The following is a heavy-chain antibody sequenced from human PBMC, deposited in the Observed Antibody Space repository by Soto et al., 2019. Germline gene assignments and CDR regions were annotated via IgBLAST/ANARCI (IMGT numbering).Heavy chain of an antibody. CDR3: ARSYFGADY. V-gene: IGHV4-4*02. D-gene: IGHD3-10*01. CDR1: GGSISSSNW. CDR2: IYHGGST. J-gene: IGHJ4*02. Sequence: QVQLQESGPGLVKPSGTLSLTCTVSGGSISSSNWWNWVRQPPGKGLEWIGEIYHGGSTNYNPSRXXRXTIXEDKSKNQFSLKLTSVTAADTAVYYCARSYFGADYWGQGALVTVSS.